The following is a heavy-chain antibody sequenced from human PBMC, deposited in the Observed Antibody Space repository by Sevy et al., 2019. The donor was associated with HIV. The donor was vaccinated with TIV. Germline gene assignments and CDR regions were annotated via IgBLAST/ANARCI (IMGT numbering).Heavy chain of an antibody. D-gene: IGHD3-10*01. J-gene: IGHJ4*01. CDR2: ISAYNGNT. CDR1: GYSFTSRG. Sequence: ASVKVSCKASGYSFTSRGIDWVRQAPGQGLEWLGWISAYNGNTKYGLRLQDRVTMTTDTSASTAYMELRSLRSDDTAVYYCARAGSLWFGESDYWGQGTLVTVSS. CDR3: ARAGSLWFGESDY. V-gene: IGHV1-18*01.